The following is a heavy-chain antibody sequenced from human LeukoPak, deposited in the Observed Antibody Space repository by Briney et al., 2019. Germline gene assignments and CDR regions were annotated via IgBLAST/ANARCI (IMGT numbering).Heavy chain of an antibody. CDR3: ARGRNLWFGELWGL. D-gene: IGHD3-10*01. CDR2: INHSGNT. CDR1: GGSFSGYY. J-gene: IGHJ4*02. Sequence: SSETLSLTCAVYGGSFSGYYWSWIRQPPGKGLEWIGEINHSGNTNYNPSLKSRVTISVDTSKNQFSLKLSSVTAADTAVYYCARGRNLWFGELWGLWGQGTLVTVSS. V-gene: IGHV4-34*01.